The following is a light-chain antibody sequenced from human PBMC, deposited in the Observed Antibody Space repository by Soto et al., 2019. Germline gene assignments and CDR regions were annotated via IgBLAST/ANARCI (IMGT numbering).Light chain of an antibody. V-gene: IGLV1-44*01. Sequence: QAVVTQPRAASGTPGQRVTISCSGSSSNIGSNTVNWYQHLPGTAPKLLMYRSNQRTSGVPDRFSGSKSGTSASLAISGLQSEDEADYYCAAWDDSLNGVVFGGGTKLTVL. CDR1: SSNIGSNT. CDR3: AAWDDSLNGVV. CDR2: RSN. J-gene: IGLJ2*01.